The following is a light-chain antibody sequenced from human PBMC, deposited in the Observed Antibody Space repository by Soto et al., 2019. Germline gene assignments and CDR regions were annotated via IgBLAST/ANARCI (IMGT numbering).Light chain of an antibody. CDR1: SGYSNYK. CDR3: GADHGSGGNFVFYV. V-gene: IGLV9-49*01. Sequence: QLVLTQPPSASASLGASVTLTCTLSSGYSNYKVDWYQQRPGKGPRFVMRVGTGGIVGSKGDGIPDRFSVLGSGLNRYLTIKNIQEEDESDYHCGADHGSGGNFVFYVFGTGTKLTVL. J-gene: IGLJ1*01. CDR2: VGTGGIVG.